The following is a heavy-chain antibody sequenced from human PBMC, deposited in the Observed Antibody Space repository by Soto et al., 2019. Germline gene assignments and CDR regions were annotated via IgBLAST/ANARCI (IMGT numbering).Heavy chain of an antibody. CDR2: INAGNGNT. CDR3: ARDLAPAGAFDI. CDR1: GYTFTSYA. D-gene: IGHD6-19*01. J-gene: IGHJ3*02. V-gene: IGHV1-3*01. Sequence: GASLKVSCKASGYTFTSYAMHWVRQAPGQRLEWMGWINAGNGNTKYSQKFQGRVTITRDTSASTAYMELSSLRSEDTAVYYCARDLAPAGAFDIRGQGTMVTLS.